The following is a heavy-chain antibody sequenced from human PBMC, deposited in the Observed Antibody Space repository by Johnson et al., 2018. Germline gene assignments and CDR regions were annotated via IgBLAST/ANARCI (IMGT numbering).Heavy chain of an antibody. D-gene: IGHD5-18*01. CDR1: GFTFSNAG. V-gene: IGHV3-15*07. J-gene: IGHJ3*01. CDR3: TTVSDVETTMDGAFAF. CDR2: IKGKTDGGTT. Sequence: EVQLLETGGGLVKPGGSLRLSCAASGFTFSNAGMSWVRQAPGKGLEWVGRIKGKTDGGTTDCAAPVKGRFSISRDDSKNTLYLQINSLKTEDTDVYYCTTVSDVETTMDGAFAFWGQGTMVTVSP.